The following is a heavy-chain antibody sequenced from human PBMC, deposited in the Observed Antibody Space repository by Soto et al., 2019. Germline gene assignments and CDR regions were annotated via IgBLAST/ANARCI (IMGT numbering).Heavy chain of an antibody. Sequence: QVQLVQSGAEVKKPGSSVKVSCKASGGTFSSYAISWVRQAPGQGLEWMGGIIPIFGTDNYAQQFQGRVTIPADESTSTAYMELSRLRSEDTAVYYCASTPGSRRLNYYYYYYMDVWGKGTTVTVSS. CDR3: ASTPGSRRLNYYYYYYMDV. CDR1: GGTFSSYA. V-gene: IGHV1-69*01. J-gene: IGHJ6*03. CDR2: IIPIFGTD. D-gene: IGHD6-25*01.